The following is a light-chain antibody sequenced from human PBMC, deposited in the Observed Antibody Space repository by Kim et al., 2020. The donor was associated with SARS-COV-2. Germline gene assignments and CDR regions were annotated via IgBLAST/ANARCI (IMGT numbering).Light chain of an antibody. CDR3: IAWDDSLSGRV. CDR2: RNH. V-gene: IGLV1-47*01. CDR1: SSNIGTNY. Sequence: QSVLTQPPSASETPGQTVTISCSGSSSNIGTNYVYWYQQLPGTAPKLLIYRNHQRPSGVPDRFSGYKSGTSASLAISGLRSEDEAHYYCIAWDDSLSGRVFGGGTQLTVL. J-gene: IGLJ3*02.